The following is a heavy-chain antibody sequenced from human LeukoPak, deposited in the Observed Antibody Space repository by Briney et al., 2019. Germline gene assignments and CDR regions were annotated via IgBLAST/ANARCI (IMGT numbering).Heavy chain of an antibody. CDR3: ARVGWYYNWFDP. D-gene: IGHD6-19*01. Sequence: ASVKVSCKASGGTFSSYAISWVRQAPGQGLEWMGRIIPILGIANYAQKFQGRVTITADKSTSTAYMELSSLRSEDTAVYYCARVGWYYNWFDPWGQGTLVTVSS. CDR2: IIPILGIA. CDR1: GGTFSSYA. V-gene: IGHV1-69*04. J-gene: IGHJ5*02.